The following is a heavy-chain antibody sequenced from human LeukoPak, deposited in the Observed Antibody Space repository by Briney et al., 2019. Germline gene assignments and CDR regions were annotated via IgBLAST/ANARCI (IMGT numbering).Heavy chain of an antibody. D-gene: IGHD3-10*01. CDR1: GFSFTNYD. V-gene: IGHV1-8*01. J-gene: IGHJ5*02. CDR3: VRDGEGIAISVNFWFDP. CDR2: MNPVTGHT. Sequence: ASVKVSCKASGFSFTNYDINWVRQTTGQGLEWMGWMNPVTGHTGYARQFQGRITITRDTSTSTAYMELRSLTSEDTAVYYCVRDGEGIAISVNFWFDPWGQGTLVTVSS.